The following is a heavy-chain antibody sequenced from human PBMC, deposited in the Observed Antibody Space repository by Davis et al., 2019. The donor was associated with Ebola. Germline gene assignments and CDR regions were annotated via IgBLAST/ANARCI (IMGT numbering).Heavy chain of an antibody. J-gene: IGHJ4*02. CDR3: ARLETVAGLDY. CDR2: INHSGST. CDR1: GGSFSGYY. Sequence: SETLSLTCAVYGGSFSGYYWSWIRQPPGRGLEWIGEINHSGSTNYNPSLKSRVTISVDTSKNQFSLKLSSVTAADTAVYYCARLETVAGLDYWGQGTLVTVSS. D-gene: IGHD6-19*01. V-gene: IGHV4-34*01.